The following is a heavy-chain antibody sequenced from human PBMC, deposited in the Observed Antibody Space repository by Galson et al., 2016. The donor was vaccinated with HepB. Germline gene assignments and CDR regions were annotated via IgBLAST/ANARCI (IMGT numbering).Heavy chain of an antibody. V-gene: IGHV3-11*05. J-gene: IGHJ3*02. CDR3: ARDGSSRSSPNGFDI. CDR1: GFTFSDYY. Sequence: SLRLSCAASGFTFSDYYMSWIRQAPGKGLEWVSYISSSRSYTKYADSVKGRFTISRDNAKNSLYLQMNSLRAEDTAVYCCARDGSSRSSPNGFDIWGQGTMVTVSS. CDR2: ISSSRSYT. D-gene: IGHD6-13*01.